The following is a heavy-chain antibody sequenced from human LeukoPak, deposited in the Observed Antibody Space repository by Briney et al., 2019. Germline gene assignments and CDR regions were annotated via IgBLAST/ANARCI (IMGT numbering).Heavy chain of an antibody. CDR3: ARKGRRNAFDI. V-gene: IGHV1-46*01. Sequence: ASVKVSCKASGYTFTSYYMHWVRQAPGQGLEWMGIINPGGGSTSYAQKFQGRVTMTRDTSTSTVYMELSSLRSEDTAVYYCARKGRRNAFDIWGQGTMVTVSS. CDR1: GYTFTSYY. CDR2: INPGGGST. J-gene: IGHJ3*02.